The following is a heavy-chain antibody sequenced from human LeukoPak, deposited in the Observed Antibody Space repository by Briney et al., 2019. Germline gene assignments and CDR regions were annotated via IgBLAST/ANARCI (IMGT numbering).Heavy chain of an antibody. D-gene: IGHD6-19*01. J-gene: IGHJ4*01. CDR2: LSGSGITT. CDR1: GFTFSNSA. V-gene: IGHV3-23*01. Sequence: GGSLRLSCAASGFTFSNSAMSWVRQAPGKGLEWVSTLSGSGITTYYADSVKGRFTISRDNSKNTVYLQMNRLRAEDTAVYYCAKGIYSSGWSYFDYWGHGTLVTVSS. CDR3: AKGIYSSGWSYFDY.